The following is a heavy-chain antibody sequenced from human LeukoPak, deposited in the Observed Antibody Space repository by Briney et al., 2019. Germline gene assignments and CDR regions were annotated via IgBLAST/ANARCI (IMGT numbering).Heavy chain of an antibody. CDR1: GGSISSSTYS. D-gene: IGHD3-3*02. CDR3: ATGPRKRLALLRDY. V-gene: IGHV4-39*07. CDR2: IYHSGST. J-gene: IGHJ4*02. Sequence: PSETLSLTCAVSGGSISSSTYSWSWIRQPPGKGLEWIGSIYHSGSTYYNPSLKSRVTISVDTSKNQFSLKLSSVTAADTAVYYCATGPRKRLALLRDYWGQGTLVTVSS.